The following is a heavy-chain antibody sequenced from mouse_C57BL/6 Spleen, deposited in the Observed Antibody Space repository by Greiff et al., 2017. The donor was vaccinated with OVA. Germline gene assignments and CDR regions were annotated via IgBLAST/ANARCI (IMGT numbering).Heavy chain of an antibody. CDR2: INPNNGGT. J-gene: IGHJ1*03. CDR3: ARGDYGSSWRYFDV. Sequence: EVKLQESGPELVKPGASVKIPCKASGYTFTDYNMDWVKQSHGKSLEWIGDINPNNGGTIYNQKFKGKATLTVDKSSSTAYMELRSLTSEDTAVYYCARGDYGSSWRYFDVWGTGTTVTVSS. V-gene: IGHV1-18*01. D-gene: IGHD1-1*01. CDR1: GYTFTDYN.